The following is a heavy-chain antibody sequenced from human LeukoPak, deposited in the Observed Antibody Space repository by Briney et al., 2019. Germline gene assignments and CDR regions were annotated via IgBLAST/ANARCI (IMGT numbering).Heavy chain of an antibody. CDR1: GYTLTSYA. Sequence: ASVRVSCKASGYTLTSYAMHWVRQAPGQRLEWMGWINAGNGNTKYSQKFQGRVTITRDTSASTAYMELSSLRSEDTAVYYCARVIVGVHFDYWGQGTLVTVSS. CDR3: ARVIVGVHFDY. D-gene: IGHD1-26*01. V-gene: IGHV1-3*01. J-gene: IGHJ4*02. CDR2: INAGNGNT.